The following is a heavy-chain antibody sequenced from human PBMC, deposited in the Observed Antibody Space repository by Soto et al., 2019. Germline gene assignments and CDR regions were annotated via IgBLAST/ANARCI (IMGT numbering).Heavy chain of an antibody. CDR2: IYHSGST. Sequence: PSETLSLTSAVAGGYISSGGYSWSWIRQPPGKGLEWIGYIYHSGSTYYNPSLKSRVTISVDRSKNQFSLKLSSVTAADTAVYYCARGGDLPDNSWFDPWGQGTLVTAPQ. CDR3: ARGGDLPDNSWFDP. V-gene: IGHV4-30-2*01. J-gene: IGHJ5*02. D-gene: IGHD3-10*01. CDR1: GGYISSGGYS.